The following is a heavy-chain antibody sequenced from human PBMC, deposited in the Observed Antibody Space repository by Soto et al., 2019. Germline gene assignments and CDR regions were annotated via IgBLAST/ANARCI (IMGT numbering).Heavy chain of an antibody. CDR3: ARPANTVADHFDL. J-gene: IGHJ4*02. V-gene: IGHV5-51*01. CDR1: GYTFTIYW. CDR2: IYPSDSDT. Sequence: GESLKISCQVSGYTFTIYWIGWVRQMPGKGLEWMGIIYPSDSDTRYSLSFQGQVTISADQSINTAYLQWDSLKASDTATYYCARPANTVADHFDLWGQGTPVTVSS. D-gene: IGHD4-17*01.